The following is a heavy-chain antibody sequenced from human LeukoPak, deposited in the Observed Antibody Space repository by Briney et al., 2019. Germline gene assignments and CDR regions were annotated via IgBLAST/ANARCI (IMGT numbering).Heavy chain of an antibody. CDR3: STSGQHWDVFDY. D-gene: IGHD1-1*01. J-gene: IGHJ4*02. CDR2: IKSKSHGGRT. V-gene: IGHV3-15*01. Sequence: GGSLRLSCAGSGFTFSDAWMSWVRQAPGKGLEWVGRIKSKSHGGRTDYAAPVKGRFTISRDDSKNTLYLQMNSLKIEDTAVYHCSTSGQHWDVFDYWGQGTLVTVSS. CDR1: GFTFSDAW.